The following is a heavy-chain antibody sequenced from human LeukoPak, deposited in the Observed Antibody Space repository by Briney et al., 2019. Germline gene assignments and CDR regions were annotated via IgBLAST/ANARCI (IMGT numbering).Heavy chain of an antibody. D-gene: IGHD2-2*02. CDR1: GFTFSSYS. J-gene: IGHJ6*03. CDR3: ARVPGGYTYYMDV. Sequence: PGGSLRLSCAASGFTFSSYSMNWVRQAPGKGLEWVSSISSSSSYIYYADSVKGRFTISRDNAKNSLYLQMNSLRAEDTAVYYCARVPGGYTYYMDVWGKGTTVTVSS. V-gene: IGHV3-21*01. CDR2: ISSSSSYI.